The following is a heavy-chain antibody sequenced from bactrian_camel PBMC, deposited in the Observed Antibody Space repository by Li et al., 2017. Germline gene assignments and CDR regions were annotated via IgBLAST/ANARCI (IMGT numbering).Heavy chain of an antibody. J-gene: IGHJ4*01. Sequence: HVQLVESGGGLVQPGGSLRLSCEASRPQPQDTASLYTFDSACMGWFRQAPGKAREGVAGIESDGSTSYADSVKGRFTISKDNAKNTLYLQMNSLKPEDTAMYYCAADAPTARADARTLHPNYLGQGTQVTVS. CDR1: RPQPQDTASLYTFDSA. D-gene: IGHD1*01. V-gene: IGHV3S53*01. CDR3: AADAPTARADARTLHPNY. CDR2: IESDGST.